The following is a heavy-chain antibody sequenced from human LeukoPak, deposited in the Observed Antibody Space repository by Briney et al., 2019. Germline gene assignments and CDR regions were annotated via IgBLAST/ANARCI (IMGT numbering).Heavy chain of an antibody. D-gene: IGHD4-17*01. CDR2: INGSGSNL. CDR1: GFTFSDSF. CDR3: ARRDYDSYFDY. V-gene: IGHV3-11*04. J-gene: IGHJ4*02. Sequence: PGGSLRLSCAASGFTFSDSFMSWIRQAPGKGLEWLAYINGSGSNLYYADGVRGRFTISRDNAKNSLYLQMNRLRAEDTAVYFCARRDYDSYFDYWGQGALVTVPS.